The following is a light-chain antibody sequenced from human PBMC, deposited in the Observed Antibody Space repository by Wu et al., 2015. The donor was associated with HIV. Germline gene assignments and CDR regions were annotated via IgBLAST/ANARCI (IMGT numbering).Light chain of an antibody. CDR1: QSVSIN. J-gene: IGKJ1*01. V-gene: IGKV3-20*01. CDR2: GTS. CDR3: QKYGNSLQ. Sequence: EVVMTQSPTTLSVSPGERATLSCRASQSVSINLAWYQQKPGQVPRLLVYGTSMRSTGIPDRFSGSGSGTDFTLTISRLEPEDFAVYYCQKYGNSLQFGQGTRVEIK.